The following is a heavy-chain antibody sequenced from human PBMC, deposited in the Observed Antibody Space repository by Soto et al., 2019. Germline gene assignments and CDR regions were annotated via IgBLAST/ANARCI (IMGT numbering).Heavy chain of an antibody. Sequence: PGGSLRLSCAASGFTFSSYSMNWVRQAPGKGLEWVSSISSSSSYIYYADSVKGRFTISRDNAKNSLYLQMNSLRAEDTAVYYCARDSRMTTVTKTPLDYWGQGTLVTVSS. CDR1: GFTFSSYS. J-gene: IGHJ4*02. V-gene: IGHV3-21*01. CDR3: ARDSRMTTVTKTPLDY. CDR2: ISSSSSYI. D-gene: IGHD4-17*01.